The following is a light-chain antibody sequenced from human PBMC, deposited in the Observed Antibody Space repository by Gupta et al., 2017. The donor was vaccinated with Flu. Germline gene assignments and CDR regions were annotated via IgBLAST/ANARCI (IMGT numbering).Light chain of an antibody. CDR2: KAS. Sequence: DIQMAQSPSTLSASIGDRVTITCRASQSISNWLAWYQQKPGRAPKLLIYKASTLESGVPSRFSGSGSGTEFTLTINSLQPDDFATYYCQQFKAYSPKAFGQGTNVG. CDR3: QQFKAYSPKA. CDR1: QSISNW. V-gene: IGKV1-5*03. J-gene: IGKJ1*01.